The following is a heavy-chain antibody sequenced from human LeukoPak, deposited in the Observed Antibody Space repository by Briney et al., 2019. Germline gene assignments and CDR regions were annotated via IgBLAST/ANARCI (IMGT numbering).Heavy chain of an antibody. V-gene: IGHV3-33*01. D-gene: IGHD1-1*01. CDR1: GFTFSSYG. CDR3: ARERLYWNGHFDY. J-gene: IGHJ4*02. CDR2: IWYDGSNK. Sequence: GRSLRLSCAASGFTFSSYGMHWVRQAPGKGLEWVAVIWYDGSNKYYADSVKGRFTISRDNSKNTLYLQMNSLRAEDTAVYYCARERLYWNGHFDYWGQGTLVTVSS.